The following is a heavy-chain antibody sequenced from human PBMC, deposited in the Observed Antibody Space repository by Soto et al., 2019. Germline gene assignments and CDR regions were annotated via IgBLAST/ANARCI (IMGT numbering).Heavy chain of an antibody. CDR3: ARDGEGNWNYYYYGMDV. D-gene: IGHD1-1*01. V-gene: IGHV4-4*07. CDR1: GGSISSYY. J-gene: IGHJ6*02. Sequence: FETLSLTCTVSGGSISSYYWSWIRQPAGKGLEWIGRIYTSGSTNYNPSLKSRVTMSVDTSKNQFSLKLSSVTAADTAVYYCARDGEGNWNYYYYGMDVWGQGTTVTVSS. CDR2: IYTSGST.